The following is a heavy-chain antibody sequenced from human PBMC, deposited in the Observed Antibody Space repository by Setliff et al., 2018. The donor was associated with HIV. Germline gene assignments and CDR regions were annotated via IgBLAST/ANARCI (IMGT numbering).Heavy chain of an antibody. CDR2: INPNTGNP. CDR1: GYTFMNFA. V-gene: IGHV7-4-1*02. J-gene: IGHJ4*02. Sequence: ASVKVSCKASGYTFMNFAMHWVRQAPGQGLEWMGWINPNTGNPTYAQGFTGRFVFSLDTSVSTAYLQISSLEAQDTGVYYCARRSHSVRTSWPFDHWGQGTQVTVSS. CDR3: ARRSHSVRTSWPFDH. D-gene: IGHD2-2*01.